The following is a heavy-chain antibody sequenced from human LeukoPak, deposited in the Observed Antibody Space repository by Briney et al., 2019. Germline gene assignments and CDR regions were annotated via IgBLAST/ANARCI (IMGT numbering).Heavy chain of an antibody. Sequence: GASVTVSCKASGYTFTGYYMHWVRQAPGQGLEWMGRINPNSGGTNYAQKFQGRVTMTRDTSISTAYMELSRLRSDDTAVYYCARVLKWELLSSSQDAFDIWGQGTMVTVSS. J-gene: IGHJ3*02. D-gene: IGHD1-26*01. CDR1: GYTFTGYY. V-gene: IGHV1-2*06. CDR2: INPNSGGT. CDR3: ARVLKWELLSSSQDAFDI.